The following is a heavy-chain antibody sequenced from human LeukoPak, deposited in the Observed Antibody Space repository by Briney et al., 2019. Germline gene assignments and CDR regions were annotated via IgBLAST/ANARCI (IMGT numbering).Heavy chain of an antibody. CDR2: IYSGGST. CDR1: GFTVSSNY. Sequence: GGSLRLSCAASGFTVSSNYMSWVRQAPGKGLEWVSVIYSGGSTYYAESVKGRLIISRDNSKSTLYIQMNSLRAEHTAVYYCARAKPKNMVRGLIMRRESRYYFDYWGQGTLVTVSS. D-gene: IGHD3-10*01. J-gene: IGHJ4*02. CDR3: ARAKPKNMVRGLIMRRESRYYFDY. V-gene: IGHV3-53*01.